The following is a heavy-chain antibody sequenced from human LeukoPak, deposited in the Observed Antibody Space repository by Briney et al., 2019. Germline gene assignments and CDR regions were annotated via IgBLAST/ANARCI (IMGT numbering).Heavy chain of an antibody. CDR1: GGSISSYY. J-gene: IGHJ4*02. CDR3: ARHGVTLEMATIEYYFDY. D-gene: IGHD5-24*01. V-gene: IGHV4-4*09. CDR2: IYTSGST. Sequence: SETLSLTCTVSGGSISSYYWSWIRQPPGKGLEWIGYIYTSGSTNYNPSLKSRVTISGDTSKNQFSLKLSSVTAADTAVYYCARHGVTLEMATIEYYFDYWGQGTLVTVSS.